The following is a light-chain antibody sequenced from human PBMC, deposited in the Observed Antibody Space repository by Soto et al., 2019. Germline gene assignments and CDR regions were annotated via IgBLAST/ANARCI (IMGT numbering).Light chain of an antibody. J-gene: IGLJ3*02. CDR2: STS. V-gene: IGLV7-43*01. CDR1: TGAVTSGYY. CDR3: LLYFDGSQV. Sequence: QAVVTQEPSLTVSPGGTVTLTCASSTGAVTSGYYPGWFQQRPGQAPTSLIHSTSIKHSLTPARFSGSLLGGKAALTLSAVQPEDEADYYCLLYFDGSQVFVGGTKLTVL.